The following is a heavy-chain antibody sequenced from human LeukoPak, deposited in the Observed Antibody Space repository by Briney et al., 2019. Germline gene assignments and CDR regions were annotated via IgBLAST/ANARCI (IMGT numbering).Heavy chain of an antibody. CDR2: IYSGGST. CDR1: GFTVSSNY. Sequence: PGGSLRLSCAASGFTVSSNYMSWVRQAPGKGLEWVSVIYSGGSTYYADSVKGRFTISRDNAKNSLFLQMNSLRAEDTAVYYCAKDGEYYYDSSGYYAIDHWGQGTLVTVSS. J-gene: IGHJ4*02. D-gene: IGHD3-22*01. V-gene: IGHV3-53*01. CDR3: AKDGEYYYDSSGYYAIDH.